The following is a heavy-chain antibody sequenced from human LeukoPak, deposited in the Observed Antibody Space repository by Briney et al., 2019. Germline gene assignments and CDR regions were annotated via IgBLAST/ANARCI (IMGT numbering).Heavy chain of an antibody. J-gene: IGHJ5*02. CDR3: AREVRYRPHWFDP. V-gene: IGHV3-48*01. D-gene: IGHD1-1*01. Sequence: PGGSLRLSCAASGFTFSNYAMSWVRQAPGEGLEWVSYISSSSSTIYYADSVKGRFTISRDNAKNSLYLQMNSLRAEDTAVYYCAREVRYRPHWFDPWGQGTLVTVSS. CDR1: GFTFSNYA. CDR2: ISSSSSTI.